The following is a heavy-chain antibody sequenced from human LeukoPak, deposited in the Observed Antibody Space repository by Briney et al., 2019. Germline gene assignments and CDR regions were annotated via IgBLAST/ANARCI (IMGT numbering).Heavy chain of an antibody. Sequence: GGSLRLSCAASGFTFSSYSMSWVRQAPGKGREWVSYISSSSSTIYYADSVKGRFTIARDNAKNSLYLQMNSLRAEDTAEYYCARVPPVVPAAIFEDYWGQGTLVTVSS. J-gene: IGHJ4*02. CDR1: GFTFSSYS. V-gene: IGHV3-48*04. CDR2: ISSSSSTI. CDR3: ARVPPVVPAAIFEDY. D-gene: IGHD2-2*01.